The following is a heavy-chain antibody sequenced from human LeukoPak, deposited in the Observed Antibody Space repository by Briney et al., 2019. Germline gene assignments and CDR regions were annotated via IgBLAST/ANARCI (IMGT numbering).Heavy chain of an antibody. D-gene: IGHD6-19*01. CDR2: IYHSGST. V-gene: IGHV4-38-2*02. J-gene: IGHJ4*02. CDR3: ARVPSSGWHRYYFDY. CDR1: GYSISSGYY. Sequence: SETLSLTCTVSGYSISSGYYWGWIRQPPGKGLEWIGSIYHSGSTYYNPSLKSRVTISVDTSKNQFSLKLSSVTAADTAVYYCARVPSSGWHRYYFDYWGQGTLVTVSS.